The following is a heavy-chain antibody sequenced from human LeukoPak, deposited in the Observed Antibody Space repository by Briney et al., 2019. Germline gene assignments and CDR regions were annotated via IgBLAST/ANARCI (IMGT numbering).Heavy chain of an antibody. D-gene: IGHD2-15*01. V-gene: IGHV4-59*01. CDR3: ARVDCSGGSCYSDYWFDP. CDR1: GGSISSYY. Sequence: SETLSLTCTVSGGSISSYYWSWIRQSPGKGQEWIGYIYYSGSTNYNPSLKIRVTISVDTSKNQFSLKLSSVTAADTAVYYCARVDCSGGSCYSDYWFDPWGQGTLVTVSS. J-gene: IGHJ5*02. CDR2: IYYSGST.